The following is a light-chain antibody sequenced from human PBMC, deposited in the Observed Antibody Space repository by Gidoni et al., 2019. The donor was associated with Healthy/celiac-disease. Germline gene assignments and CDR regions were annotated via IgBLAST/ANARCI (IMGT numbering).Light chain of an antibody. CDR1: PSVSSSY. Sequence: EIVLTQSPGPLSLSPGERATLSCRASPSVSSSYLAWYQQKPGQAPRLLIYGASSRATGIPDRFSGSGSGTEFTLTISRLEPEDFAVYYCQQYGSSPPTFGQGTKVEIK. CDR2: GAS. J-gene: IGKJ1*01. CDR3: QQYGSSPPT. V-gene: IGKV3-20*01.